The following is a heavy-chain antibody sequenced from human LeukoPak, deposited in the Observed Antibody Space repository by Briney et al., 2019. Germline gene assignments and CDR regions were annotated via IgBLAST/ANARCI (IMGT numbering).Heavy chain of an antibody. V-gene: IGHV4-59*01. D-gene: IGHD6-13*01. CDR3: ARAVTVAAAVDS. J-gene: IGHJ4*02. Sequence: PSETLSLTCTVSGGSMSSYFWSWIRQPPGKGLEWIGYIYYSGSTNYNPSLKSRVTISVDTSKNQFSLKLSSVTAADTAVYYCARAVTVAAAVDSWGQGTLVTVSS. CDR2: IYYSGST. CDR1: GGSMSSYF.